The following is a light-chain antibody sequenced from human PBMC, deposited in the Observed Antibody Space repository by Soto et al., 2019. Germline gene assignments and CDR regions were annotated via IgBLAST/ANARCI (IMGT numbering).Light chain of an antibody. CDR2: DAS. V-gene: IGKV1-5*01. CDR3: QQYNSYSRT. Sequence: IQLTQCPSTLSASVGDRVSITCRASQSIXNWLDWYQQKPGKAPKFLXADASSWDSGVPSRLSGSGSGTEFTLTINSLQPDYFANYFCQQYNSYSRTFGQGTKVDIK. J-gene: IGKJ1*01. CDR1: QSIXNW.